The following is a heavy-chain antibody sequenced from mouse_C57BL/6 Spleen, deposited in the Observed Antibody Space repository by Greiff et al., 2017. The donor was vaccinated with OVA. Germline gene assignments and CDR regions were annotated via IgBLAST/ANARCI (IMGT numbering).Heavy chain of an antibody. J-gene: IGHJ3*01. D-gene: IGHD2-5*01. Sequence: QVQLQQSGAELVRPGTSVKVSCKASGYAFTNYLIEWVKQRPGQGLEWIGVINPGSGGTNYNEKFKGKATLTADKSSSTAYMQLSSLTAEDSAVYFCARSNYSRAYWGQGTLVTVSA. CDR2: INPGSGGT. CDR1: GYAFTNYL. V-gene: IGHV1-54*01. CDR3: ARSNYSRAY.